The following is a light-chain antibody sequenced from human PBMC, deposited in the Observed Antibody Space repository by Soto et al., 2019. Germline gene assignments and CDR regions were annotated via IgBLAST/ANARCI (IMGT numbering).Light chain of an antibody. CDR3: QQYNDRPPLT. CDR2: DTS. V-gene: IGKV3-15*01. Sequence: EVVMTQSPALLSVSPGERVTLSCRASQSVNNNLAWYQQQPGQAPRLLIYDTSSSATGVPARFSGSGSGTELTLTISSMKAEDFAVYYCQQYNDRPPLTFGGGTKVEI. J-gene: IGKJ4*01. CDR1: QSVNNN.